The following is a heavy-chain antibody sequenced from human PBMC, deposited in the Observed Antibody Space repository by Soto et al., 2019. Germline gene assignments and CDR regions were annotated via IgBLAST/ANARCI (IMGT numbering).Heavy chain of an antibody. D-gene: IGHD3-22*01. CDR1: GGSISSGDYY. CDR3: ARSRGGYFDY. V-gene: IGHV4-30-4*02. J-gene: IGHJ4*02. Sequence: SETLSLTCTVSGGSISSGDYYWSWIRQPPGKGLEWIGYIYYSGSTYYNPSLKSRVTISVDTSKYQFSLKLSSVTAADTAVYYCARSRGGYFDYWGRGTLVTVSS. CDR2: IYYSGST.